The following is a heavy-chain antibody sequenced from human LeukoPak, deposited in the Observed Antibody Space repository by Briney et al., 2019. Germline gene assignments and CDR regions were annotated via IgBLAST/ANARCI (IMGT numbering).Heavy chain of an antibody. J-gene: IGHJ5*02. CDR2: IYYSGST. V-gene: IGHV4-59*01. CDR1: GGSISSYY. Sequence: PSETLSLTCTVSGGSISSYYWSWIRQPPGKGLEWIGYIYYSGSTNYNPSLKSRVIISVDTSKNQFSLKLSSVTAADTAVYYCARVGAGRYSSGWPPVGYFGGPNWFDPWGQGTLVTVSS. CDR3: ARVGAGRYSSGWPPVGYFGGPNWFDP. D-gene: IGHD6-19*01.